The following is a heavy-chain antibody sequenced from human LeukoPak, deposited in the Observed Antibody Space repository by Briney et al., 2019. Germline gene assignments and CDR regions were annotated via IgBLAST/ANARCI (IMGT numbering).Heavy chain of an antibody. CDR2: INPNSGGT. D-gene: IGHD5-12*01. V-gene: IGHV1-2*02. CDR1: GYTFTGYY. CDR3: ARDQLVAIDAFDI. J-gene: IGHJ3*02. Sequence: ASVKVFCKASGYTFTGYYMHWVRQAPGQRLEWMGWINPNSGGTNYAQKFQGRVTMTRATSISTAYMELSRLRSDDTAVYYCARDQLVAIDAFDIWGQGTMVTVSS.